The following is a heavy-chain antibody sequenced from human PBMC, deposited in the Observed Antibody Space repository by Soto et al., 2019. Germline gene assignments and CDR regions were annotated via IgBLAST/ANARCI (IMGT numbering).Heavy chain of an antibody. J-gene: IGHJ4*02. V-gene: IGHV4-59*01. CDR3: ARVYSSGWKSYFDY. D-gene: IGHD6-19*01. CDR1: GGSISSYY. Sequence: SETLSLTCTVSGGSISSYYWNWIRQPPGKGLEWIGYIYYSGSTNYNPSLKSRVTISVDTSKNQFSLKLSSVTAADTAVYYCARVYSSGWKSYFDYWGQGTLVTVSS. CDR2: IYYSGST.